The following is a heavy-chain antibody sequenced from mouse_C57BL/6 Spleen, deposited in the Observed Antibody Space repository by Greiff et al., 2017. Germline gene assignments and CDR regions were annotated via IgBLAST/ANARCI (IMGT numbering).Heavy chain of an antibody. CDR2: LYPGDGDT. Sequence: VQLQQSGAELVKPGASVKISCKASGYAFSSYWMNWVKQRPGKGLEWIGQLYPGDGDTNYNGKFKGKATLTADKSSSTAYMQLSSLTSEDSAVYFCARAGYYDYDGYWGQGTTLTVSS. CDR3: ARAGYYDYDGY. CDR1: GYAFSSYW. J-gene: IGHJ2*01. D-gene: IGHD2-4*01. V-gene: IGHV1-80*01.